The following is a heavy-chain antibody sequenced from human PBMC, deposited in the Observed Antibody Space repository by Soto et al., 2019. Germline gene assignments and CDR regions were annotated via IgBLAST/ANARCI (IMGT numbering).Heavy chain of an antibody. CDR1: GGTLSTCG. CDR2: IWYDGSNT. D-gene: IGHD2-8*01. J-gene: IGHJ6*02. Sequence: GEARRLCWGGSGGTLSTCGMHGGRQAPGKGLEWVAVIWYDGSNTYYADSVKGRFTISRDNSKNTLYLQMNSLRAEDTAGYYFERDGRVRYCTNGLCSSYYYRRDDWGQGPTATVPS. V-gene: IGHV3-33*01. CDR3: ERDGRVRYCTNGLCSSYYYRRDD.